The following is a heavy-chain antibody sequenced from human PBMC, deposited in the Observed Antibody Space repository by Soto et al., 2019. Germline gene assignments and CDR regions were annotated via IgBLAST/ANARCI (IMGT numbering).Heavy chain of an antibody. Sequence: QVQLVQSGAEVKKPGSSVKVSCKASGGTFSSYTISWVRQAPGQGLEWMGRIIPILGIANYAQKFQGRVTITADKSTSTAYMELSSLRSEDTAVYYCARAGLYNWNYEPYYYMDVWGKGTTVTVSS. D-gene: IGHD1-7*01. J-gene: IGHJ6*03. CDR3: ARAGLYNWNYEPYYYMDV. V-gene: IGHV1-69*02. CDR1: GGTFSSYT. CDR2: IIPILGIA.